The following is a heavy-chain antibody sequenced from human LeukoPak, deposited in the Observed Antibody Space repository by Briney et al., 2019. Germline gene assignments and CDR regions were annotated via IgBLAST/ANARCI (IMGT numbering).Heavy chain of an antibody. V-gene: IGHV3-23*01. CDR1: GFTFSSCA. D-gene: IGHD3-10*01. CDR2: ISGSGGST. Sequence: GGSLRLSCAASGFTFSSCAMSWVRQAPGKGLEWVSAISGSGGSTYYADSVKGRFTISRDNSKNTLYLQMNSLRAEDTAVYYCAKGLWFGELLTHGMDVWAKGPRSPSP. CDR3: AKGLWFGELLTHGMDV. J-gene: IGHJ6*02.